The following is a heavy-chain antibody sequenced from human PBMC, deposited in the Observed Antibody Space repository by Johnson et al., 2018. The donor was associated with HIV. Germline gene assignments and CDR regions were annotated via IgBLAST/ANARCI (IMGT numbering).Heavy chain of an antibody. J-gene: IGHJ3*02. Sequence: VQLVESGGGLVQPGESLRLSCAASGFTVSSNYMSWVRQAPGKGLEWVSVIYSGGSTYYADSVKGRFTISRDNSKNTLYLQMNSLRAEDTAVYYCTTDGKTGEPRTSPDLSVSYDGPYAVDIWGQGTMVTVSS. CDR1: GFTVSSNY. CDR3: TTDGKTGEPRTSPDLSVSYDGPYAVDI. V-gene: IGHV3-53*01. D-gene: IGHD1-26*01. CDR2: IYSGGST.